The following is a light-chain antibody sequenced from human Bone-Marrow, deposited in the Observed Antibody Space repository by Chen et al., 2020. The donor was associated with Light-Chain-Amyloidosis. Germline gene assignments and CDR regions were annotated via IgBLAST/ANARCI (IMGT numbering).Light chain of an antibody. CDR3: QQYYISPLT. J-gene: IGKJ4*01. CDR2: WAS. Sequence: IVLTQSPDSLTVSLGERATIKCESSQSVLFTSNNKNYLAWYQQRPGQPPKLLISWASTRESGVPDRVSGSGSGTHFTLNISRLRAEDVAVYYCQQYYISPLTFGGGTKVEVK. CDR1: QSVLFTSNNKNY. V-gene: IGKV4-1*01.